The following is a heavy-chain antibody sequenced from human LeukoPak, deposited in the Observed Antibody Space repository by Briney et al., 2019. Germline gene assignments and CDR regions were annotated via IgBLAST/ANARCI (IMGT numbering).Heavy chain of an antibody. CDR1: GFTFNTYG. D-gene: IGHD4-23*01. V-gene: IGHV3-30*02. Sequence: GGSLRLSCAASGFTFNTYGMHWVRQAPGKGLEWVAFIRYDGSYKYYADSVKGRFTISRDNSKNTLYLQMNSLRADDTAVYYCARETVGIDYWGQGTLVTVSS. CDR3: ARETVGIDY. CDR2: IRYDGSYK. J-gene: IGHJ4*02.